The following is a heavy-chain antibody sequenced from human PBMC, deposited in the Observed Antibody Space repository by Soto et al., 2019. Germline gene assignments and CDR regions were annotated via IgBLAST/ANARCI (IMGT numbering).Heavy chain of an antibody. CDR3: ARVLAYGSGSYYFDY. J-gene: IGHJ4*02. Sequence: SETLSLTCAVYGGSFRGYYWRWIRQPPGKGLEWIGEINHSGSTNYNPSLKSRVTISVDTSKNPFSLKLSSVTAADTAVYYCARVLAYGSGSYYFDYWGQGTLVTVSS. CDR2: INHSGST. CDR1: GGSFRGYY. D-gene: IGHD3-10*01. V-gene: IGHV4-34*01.